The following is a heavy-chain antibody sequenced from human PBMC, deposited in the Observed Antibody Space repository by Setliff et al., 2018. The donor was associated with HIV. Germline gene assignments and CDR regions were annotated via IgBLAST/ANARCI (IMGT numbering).Heavy chain of an antibody. V-gene: IGHV4-34*01. D-gene: IGHD3-3*01. CDR3: ASSNNFWSGLDY. J-gene: IGHJ4*02. CDR2: INHSGST. CDR1: GGSFSGYY. Sequence: PSETLSLTCAVYGGSFSGYYWSWIRQPPGKGLEWIGGINHSGSTNYNASLKSRVTISVDKSKNQFSLKLSSVAAADTAVYYCASSNNFWSGLDYWGQGTLVTVSS.